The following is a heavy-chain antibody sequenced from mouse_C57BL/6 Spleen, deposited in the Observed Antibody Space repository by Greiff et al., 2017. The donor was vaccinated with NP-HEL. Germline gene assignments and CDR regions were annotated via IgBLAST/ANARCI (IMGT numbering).Heavy chain of an antibody. CDR3: ARDSDY. CDR1: GFTFSSYA. CDR2: ISDGGSYT. V-gene: IGHV5-4*01. J-gene: IGHJ2*01. Sequence: VPVVASGGGFVKPGGSLTLSCAASGFTFSSYAMSWVRQTPAQRLEWVATISDGGSYTYYPDNVKGRFTISRDNAKNNLYLQMSHLKSEDTAMYYCARDSDYWGQGTTLTVSS.